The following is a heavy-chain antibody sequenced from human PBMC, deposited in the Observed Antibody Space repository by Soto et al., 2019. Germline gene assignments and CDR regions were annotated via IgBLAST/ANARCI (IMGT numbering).Heavy chain of an antibody. D-gene: IGHD6-13*01. J-gene: IGHJ3*02. CDR3: AKDRGSSWYVYDACDI. CDR1: GFTFDDYA. V-gene: IGHV3-9*01. Sequence: EVQLVESGGGLVQPGRSLRLSCAASGFTFDDYAMHWVRHAPGKGLEWVSGISWNSGSIGYADSVKGRFTISRDNAKNSLYLQMNSLRAEDTALYYCAKDRGSSWYVYDACDIWGQGTMVTVSS. CDR2: ISWNSGSI.